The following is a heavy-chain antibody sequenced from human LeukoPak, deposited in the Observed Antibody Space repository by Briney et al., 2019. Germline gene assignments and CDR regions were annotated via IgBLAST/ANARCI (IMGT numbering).Heavy chain of an antibody. V-gene: IGHV3-23*01. CDR3: AKPTYSGSFPHFDS. Sequence: GGSLRLSCAASGFTFSSYAMSWVRQAPGKGLEWVSSLNANGGGTYFSDSVKGRFTISRDNSKNTLYLQMNSLRAEDTAVYYCAKPTYSGSFPHFDSWGQGTLVTVSS. CDR2: LNANGGGT. CDR1: GFTFSSYA. J-gene: IGHJ4*02. D-gene: IGHD1-26*01.